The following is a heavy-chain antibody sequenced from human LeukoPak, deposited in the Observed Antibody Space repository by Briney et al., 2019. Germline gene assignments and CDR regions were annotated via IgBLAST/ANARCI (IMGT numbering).Heavy chain of an antibody. D-gene: IGHD6-13*01. CDR1: GFTFSSYG. CDR3: AKNSMSRSWNYHYGMDV. Sequence: GGSLRLSCAASGFTFSSYGMSWVRQAPGKGLEWVSGISASGGSTAYADSVKGRFTVSRDNSNNTMYLQVNSLRAGDTALYYCAKNSMSRSWNYHYGMDVWGQGTTVLVSS. J-gene: IGHJ6*02. V-gene: IGHV3-23*01. CDR2: ISASGGST.